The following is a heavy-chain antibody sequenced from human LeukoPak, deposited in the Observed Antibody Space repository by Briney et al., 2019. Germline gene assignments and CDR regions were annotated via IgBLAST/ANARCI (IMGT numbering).Heavy chain of an antibody. CDR2: ITASGTAM. CDR3: ASSGSYRFDY. J-gene: IGHJ4*02. D-gene: IGHD1-26*01. CDR1: GFTFSSYS. V-gene: IGHV3-48*02. Sequence: GGSLRLFCAASGFTFSSYSMNWVRQAPGKGREWVSHITASGTAMFYADSVKGRFTISRDNAKNSLYLQMNSLRDEDTAVYYCASSGSYRFDYWGRGTLVTVSS.